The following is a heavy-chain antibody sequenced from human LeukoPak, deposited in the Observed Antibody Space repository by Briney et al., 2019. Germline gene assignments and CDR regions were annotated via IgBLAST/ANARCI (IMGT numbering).Heavy chain of an antibody. D-gene: IGHD1-26*01. Sequence: HPGGSLRLSCEASGFTFSSYAMSWVRQAPGKGLEWVSAISGSGGSTYYADSVKGRFTISRDNSKNTLYLQMNSLRAEDTAVYYCARAYSERYGLGYYYMDVWGKGTTVTVSS. J-gene: IGHJ6*03. CDR1: GFTFSSYA. CDR3: ARAYSERYGLGYYYMDV. CDR2: ISGSGGST. V-gene: IGHV3-23*01.